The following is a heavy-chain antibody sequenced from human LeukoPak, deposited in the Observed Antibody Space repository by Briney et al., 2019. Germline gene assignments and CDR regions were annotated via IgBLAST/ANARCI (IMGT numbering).Heavy chain of an antibody. Sequence: SETLSLTCTVSGGSISSGGYYWSWIRQHPGKGLEWIGYIYYSGSTYYNPSLKSRVTISVDTSKNQFSLKLSSVTAADTAVYYCASGYLGATTGDAFDIWGQGTMVTVSS. D-gene: IGHD1-26*01. CDR3: ASGYLGATTGDAFDI. J-gene: IGHJ3*02. CDR1: GGSISSGGYY. CDR2: IYYSGST. V-gene: IGHV4-31*03.